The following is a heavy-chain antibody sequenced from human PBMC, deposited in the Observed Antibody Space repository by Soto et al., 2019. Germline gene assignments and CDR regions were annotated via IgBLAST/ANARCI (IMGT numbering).Heavy chain of an antibody. CDR2: IIPIFGTA. CDR1: GGTFSSYA. V-gene: IGHV1-69*13. J-gene: IGHJ5*02. D-gene: IGHD3-9*01. Sequence: ASVKVSCKASGGTFSSYAISWVRQAPGQGLEWMGGIIPIFGTANYAQKFQGRVTITADESTSTAYMELSSLRSEDTAVYYCARDPSPYYDILTGYLAWGQGTLVTVSS. CDR3: ARDPSPYYDILTGYLA.